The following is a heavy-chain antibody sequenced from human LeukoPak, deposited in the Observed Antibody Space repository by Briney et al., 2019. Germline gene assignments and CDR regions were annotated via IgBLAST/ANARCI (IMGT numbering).Heavy chain of an antibody. Sequence: GGSLRLSCAASGFTFSSYSMMWVRQAPGKGLEWVTFIQYDGSKKYYADSVKGRFTISRDNSKNTLYLEMNSLRAEDTAVYYCARDLAGSRDKWGQGTLVTVSS. CDR2: IQYDGSKK. CDR3: ARDLAGSRDK. CDR1: GFTFSSYS. V-gene: IGHV3-30*02. J-gene: IGHJ4*02. D-gene: IGHD5-24*01.